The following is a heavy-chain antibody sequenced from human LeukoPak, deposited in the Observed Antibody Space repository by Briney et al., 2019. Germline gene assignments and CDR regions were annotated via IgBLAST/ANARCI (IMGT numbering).Heavy chain of an antibody. CDR3: AKDREYSAYDSDY. J-gene: IGHJ4*02. CDR2: VSGNSGSS. CDR1: GFTFSSYA. V-gene: IGHV3-23*01. Sequence: GGSLRLSCAASGFTFSSYAMNWVRQAPGKGLEWVSTVSGNSGSSYYADSVKGQFTISRDNTKNTLYLQMNNLRAEDTAVYYCAKDREYSAYDSDYWGQGTLVTVSS. D-gene: IGHD5-12*01.